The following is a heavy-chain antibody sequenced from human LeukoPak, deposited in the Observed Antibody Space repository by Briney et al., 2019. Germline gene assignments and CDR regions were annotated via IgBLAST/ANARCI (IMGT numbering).Heavy chain of an antibody. V-gene: IGHV4-39*01. D-gene: IGHD1-26*01. J-gene: IGHJ4*02. CDR3: ARQGVGATDF. CDR1: GGSISASSYS. CDR2: IFYSGST. Sequence: SETLSLTCSVSGGSISASSYSWGWIRQPPGKRPEWIGSIFYSGSTHYNPSLQSRITISADTSKGQFSLKLSSVTAADTAVYYCARQGVGATDFWGQGSLVTVSS.